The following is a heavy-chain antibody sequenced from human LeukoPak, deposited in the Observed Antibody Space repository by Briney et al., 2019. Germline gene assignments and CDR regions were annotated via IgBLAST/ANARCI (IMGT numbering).Heavy chain of an antibody. J-gene: IGHJ4*02. CDR3: ARARVVTKWSYY. CDR2: IKQDGSGK. V-gene: IGHV3-7*03. Sequence: VGAPRHSSAPSLYSLRSAWISTVSEALGGGRGRVAKIKQDGSGKYYVESVKGRFTISRDNAKNSLYLQMNSLRAEDTAVYYCARARVVTKWSYYWGQGTLGTVSS. D-gene: IGHD2-21*02. CDR1: LYSLRSAW.